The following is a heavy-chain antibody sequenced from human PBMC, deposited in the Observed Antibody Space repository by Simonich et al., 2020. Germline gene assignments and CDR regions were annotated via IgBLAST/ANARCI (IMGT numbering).Heavy chain of an antibody. J-gene: IGHJ3*02. CDR3: ARSTTGTTAFDI. D-gene: IGHD1-1*01. V-gene: IGHV1-18*01. Sequence: QVQLVQSGAEVKKPGASVKVSCTASGYTFTSYGISWLRQAPVRGLEWMGWISAYKGNTNYAQKLQGRVTMTTDTSTSTAYMELRSLRSDDTAVYYCARSTTGTTAFDIWGQGTMVTVSS. CDR2: ISAYKGNT. CDR1: GYTFTSYG.